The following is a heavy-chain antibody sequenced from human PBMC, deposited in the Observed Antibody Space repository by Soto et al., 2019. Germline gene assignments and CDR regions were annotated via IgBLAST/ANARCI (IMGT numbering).Heavy chain of an antibody. D-gene: IGHD2-2*01. CDR2: ISSSSSYI. J-gene: IGHJ6*03. CDR1: GFTFSSYS. Sequence: EVQLVESGGGLVKPGGSLRLSCAASGFTFSSYSMNWVRQAPGKGLEWVSSISSSSSYIYYADSVKGRFTISRDNAKNSLYLQMNGLRAEDTAVYYCARDLATSDYYYYMDVWGKGTTVTVSS. CDR3: ARDLATSDYYYYMDV. V-gene: IGHV3-21*01.